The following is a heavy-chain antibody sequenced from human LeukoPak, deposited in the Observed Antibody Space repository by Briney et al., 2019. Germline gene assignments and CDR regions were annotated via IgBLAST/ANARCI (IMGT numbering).Heavy chain of an antibody. CDR1: GYTFTSDG. CDR2: ITAYNGNT. D-gene: IGHD3-3*01. J-gene: IGHJ4*02. V-gene: IGHV1-18*01. Sequence: ASVKVSCNASGYTFTSDGISWVRQAPGQGLERMGSITAYNGNTNYAQKLQGRVTITTDTSTRTAYMELRSLRSDDTAVYYCARDTYYDFWSGYHFYFDYWGQGTLVTVSS. CDR3: ARDTYYDFWSGYHFYFDY.